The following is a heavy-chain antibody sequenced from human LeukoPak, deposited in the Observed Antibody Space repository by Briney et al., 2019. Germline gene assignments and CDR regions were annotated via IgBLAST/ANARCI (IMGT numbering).Heavy chain of an antibody. V-gene: IGHV4-34*01. D-gene: IGHD6-13*01. CDR3: ARDVGSSWPFFDY. J-gene: IGHJ4*02. CDR2: INHSGST. CDR1: GGSISSYY. Sequence: SETLSLTCTVSGGSISSYYWSWIRQPPGKGLEWIGEINHSGSTNYNPSLKSRVTISVDASKNQFSLKLSSVTAADTAVYYCARDVGSSWPFFDYWGQGTLVTVSS.